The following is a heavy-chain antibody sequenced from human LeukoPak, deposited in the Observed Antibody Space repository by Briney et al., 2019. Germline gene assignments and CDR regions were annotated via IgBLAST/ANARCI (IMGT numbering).Heavy chain of an antibody. CDR2: IYHSGST. CDR1: GGSISSGGYY. D-gene: IGHD2-15*01. V-gene: IGHV4-30-2*02. Sequence: PSETLSLTCTVSGGSISSGGYYWSWIRQPPGKGLEWIGYIYHSGSTYYNPSLKGRVTISVDRSKNQFSLKLSSVTAADTAVYYCARPQGYPPNGAAFDIWGQGTMVTVSS. J-gene: IGHJ3*02. CDR3: ARPQGYPPNGAAFDI.